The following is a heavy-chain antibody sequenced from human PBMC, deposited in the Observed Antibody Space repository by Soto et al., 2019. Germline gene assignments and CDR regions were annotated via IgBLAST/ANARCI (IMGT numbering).Heavy chain of an antibody. J-gene: IGHJ4*02. CDR3: ANGRTGYYFEF. CDR2: ISAYNGNT. CDR1: GYTFTSYD. D-gene: IGHD3-9*01. V-gene: IGHV1-18*01. Sequence: ASVKVSCKASGYTFTSYDLTWVRQAPGQGLEWMGWISAYNGNTSYAQKLQGRVTMTTGTSTSTAYMELTSLRSDDTAVYYCANGRTGYYFEFWGQGTLVTVSS.